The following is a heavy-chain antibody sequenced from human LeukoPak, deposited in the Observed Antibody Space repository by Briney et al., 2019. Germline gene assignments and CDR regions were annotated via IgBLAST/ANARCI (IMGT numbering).Heavy chain of an antibody. J-gene: IGHJ5*02. V-gene: IGHV4-34*01. CDR3: ARGVGLGIAAGRSPNWFDP. CDR1: GGSFSGYY. CDR2: INHSGST. D-gene: IGHD6-13*01. Sequence: SETLSLTYAVYGGSFSGYYWSWIRQPPGKGLEWIGEINHSGSTNYNPSLKSRVNISGDTSTTQFSLKLSSVTAADTAVYYCARGVGLGIAAGRSPNWFDPWGQGTLVTVSS.